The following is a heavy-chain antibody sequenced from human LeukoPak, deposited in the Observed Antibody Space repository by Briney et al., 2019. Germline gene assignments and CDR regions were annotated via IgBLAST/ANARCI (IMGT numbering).Heavy chain of an antibody. V-gene: IGHV4-4*07. CDR3: ARAPTAYCLSTNCQPYFDY. D-gene: IGHD2-2*01. J-gene: IGHJ4*02. CDR2: IYTGGST. CDR1: GGSIGTYY. Sequence: SETLSLTCTVSGGSIGTYYWSWIRQPAGKGLEWIGRIYTGGSTNYNPSLKSRITLSIETPKNQFSLELTSVTAADTAVYYCARAPTAYCLSTNCQPYFDYWGQGILVTVSS.